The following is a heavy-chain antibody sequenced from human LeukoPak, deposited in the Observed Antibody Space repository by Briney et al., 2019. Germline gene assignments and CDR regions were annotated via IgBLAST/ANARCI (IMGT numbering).Heavy chain of an antibody. CDR1: GFTFNNYA. J-gene: IGHJ4*02. D-gene: IGHD6-13*01. V-gene: IGHV3-23*01. Sequence: GGSLRLSCAASGFTFNNYAMSWVRQAPGKGLEWVSAISGSGGSTYYADSVKGRFTISRGNSKNTLYLQMNSLRAEDTAVYYCAKDKYGSSFGDWGQGTLVTVSS. CDR3: AKDKYGSSFGD. CDR2: ISGSGGST.